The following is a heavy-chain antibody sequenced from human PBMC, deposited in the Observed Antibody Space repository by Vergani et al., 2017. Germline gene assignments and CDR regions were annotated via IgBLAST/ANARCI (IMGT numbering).Heavy chain of an antibody. CDR2: ISWNSGSI. V-gene: IGHV3-9*01. Sequence: EVQLVESGGGLVQPGRSLRPSCAASGFPFDDYAMHWVRQAPGKGLEWVSGISWNSGSIGYADSVKGRFTISRDNAKNSLYLQMNSLRAEDTALYYCAKDLYSGYDRGAFDIWGQGTMVTVSS. CDR3: AKDLYSGYDRGAFDI. J-gene: IGHJ3*02. CDR1: GFPFDDYA. D-gene: IGHD5-12*01.